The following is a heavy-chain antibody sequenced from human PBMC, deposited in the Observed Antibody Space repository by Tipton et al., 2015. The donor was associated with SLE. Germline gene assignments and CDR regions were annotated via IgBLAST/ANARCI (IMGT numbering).Heavy chain of an antibody. D-gene: IGHD3-22*01. V-gene: IGHV4-31*03. CDR1: GVSFSSGDYY. CDR2: IHDTATT. J-gene: IGHJ3*02. Sequence: TLSLTCTVSGVSFSSGDYYWSWVRQHPGKGLEWIGSIHDTATTFQNPSLKSRVTLSVDTSKNQFSLKLTSVTAADTAVYYCARGTYYYDTSGYSSDDAFDIWGQGTVVTVSS. CDR3: ARGTYYYDTSGYSSDDAFDI.